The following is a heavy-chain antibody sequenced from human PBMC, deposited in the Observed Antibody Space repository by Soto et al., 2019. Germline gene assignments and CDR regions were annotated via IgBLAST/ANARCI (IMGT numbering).Heavy chain of an antibody. V-gene: IGHV3-30-3*01. CDR1: GFTFSSYA. CDR2: ISYDGSNK. D-gene: IGHD6-19*01. CDR3: ARGRASGSGWYRLDY. J-gene: IGHJ4*02. Sequence: LRLSCAASGFTFSSYAMHWVRQAPGKGLEWVAVISYDGSNKYYADSVKGRFTISRDNSKNTLYLQMNSLRAEDTAVYYCARGRASGSGWYRLDYWGQGTLVTVSS.